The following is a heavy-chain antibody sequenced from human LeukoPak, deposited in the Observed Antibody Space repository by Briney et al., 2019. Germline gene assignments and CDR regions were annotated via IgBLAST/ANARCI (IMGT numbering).Heavy chain of an antibody. Sequence: PGGSLRLSCAASGFTFSSYGMHWVRQAPGKGLEWVAFIRYDGSNTYYADSVKGRFTISRDNSKNTLYLQMNRLRAEDTAVYYCAKVSSPGYCSGGRCHSFAYWGQGTLVTVSS. D-gene: IGHD2-15*01. V-gene: IGHV3-30*02. J-gene: IGHJ4*02. CDR1: GFTFSSYG. CDR3: AKVSSPGYCSGGRCHSFAY. CDR2: IRYDGSNT.